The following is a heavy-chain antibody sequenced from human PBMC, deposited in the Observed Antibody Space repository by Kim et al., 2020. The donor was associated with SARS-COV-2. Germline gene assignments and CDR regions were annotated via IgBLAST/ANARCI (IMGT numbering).Heavy chain of an antibody. J-gene: IGHJ4*02. CDR3: ARRQFSGSWYYFDY. Sequence: GGSLRLSCAASGFTFSSYWMHWVRQAPGKGLVWVSRINSDGSSTSYADSVKGRFTISRDNAKNTLYLQMNSLRAEDTAVYYCARRQFSGSWYYFDYWGQGILGTVSA. D-gene: IGHD1-26*01. CDR1: GFTFSSYW. V-gene: IGHV3-74*01. CDR2: INSDGSST.